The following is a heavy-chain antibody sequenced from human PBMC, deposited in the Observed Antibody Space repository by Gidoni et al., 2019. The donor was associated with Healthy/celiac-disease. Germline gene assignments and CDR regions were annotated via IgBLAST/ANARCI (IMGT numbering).Heavy chain of an antibody. Sequence: QVQLVESGGGVVQPGRSLRLSCAASGFTLSSYAMHWVRQAPGKGLGWVAVISYDGSNKYYADSVKGRFTISRDNSKNTLYLQMNSLRAEDTAVYYCARAIVATIIYYYYGMDVWGQGTTVTVSS. CDR2: ISYDGSNK. J-gene: IGHJ6*02. CDR1: GFTLSSYA. V-gene: IGHV3-30-3*01. D-gene: IGHD5-12*01. CDR3: ARAIVATIIYYYYGMDV.